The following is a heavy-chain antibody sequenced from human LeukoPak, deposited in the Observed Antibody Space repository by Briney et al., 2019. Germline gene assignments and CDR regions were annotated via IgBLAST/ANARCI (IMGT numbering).Heavy chain of an antibody. CDR1: GYTFTSYG. D-gene: IGHD3-9*01. Sequence: ASVKVSCKASGYTFTSYGISWVRQAPGQGLEWMVWISAYNGNTNYAQKLQGRVNMTKGTFKRTAYLELTSLRADDTAVYYCARDGYYDILTGYYPTQIDYWGQGTLVTVSS. CDR2: ISAYNGNT. J-gene: IGHJ4*02. V-gene: IGHV1-18*01. CDR3: ARDGYYDILTGYYPTQIDY.